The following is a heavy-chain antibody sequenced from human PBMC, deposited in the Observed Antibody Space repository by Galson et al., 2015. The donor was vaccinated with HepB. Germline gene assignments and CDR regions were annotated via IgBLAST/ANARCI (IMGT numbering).Heavy chain of an antibody. V-gene: IGHV3-11*06. J-gene: IGHJ4*02. CDR3: ARDGLAAGIVDY. Sequence: SLRLSCAASGFTFSDYYMNWIRQAPGKGLEWVSYISSSSSYTNYADSVKGRFTISRDNAKNSLYLQMNSLRAEDTAVYYCARDGLAAGIVDYWGQGTLVTVSS. CDR1: GFTFSDYY. CDR2: ISSSSSYT. D-gene: IGHD6-19*01.